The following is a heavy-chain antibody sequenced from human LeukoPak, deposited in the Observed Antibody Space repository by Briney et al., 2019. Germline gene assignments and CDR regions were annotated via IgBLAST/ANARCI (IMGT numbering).Heavy chain of an antibody. D-gene: IGHD1-26*01. CDR3: ARGRGGSYYYYYYYMDV. J-gene: IGHJ6*03. V-gene: IGHV1-46*01. CDR2: INPSGGST. Sequence: ASVKVSCKASGYTFTSYYMHWVRQAPGQGLEWMGIINPSGGSTSYAQKFQGRVTITRNTSISTAYMELSSLRSEDTAVYYCARGRGGSYYYYYYYMDVWGKGTTVTVSS. CDR1: GYTFTSYY.